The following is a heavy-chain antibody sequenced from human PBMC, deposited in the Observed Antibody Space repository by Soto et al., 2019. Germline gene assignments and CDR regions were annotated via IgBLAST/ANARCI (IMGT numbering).Heavy chain of an antibody. D-gene: IGHD6-6*01. CDR2: MNPNSGNT. V-gene: IGHV1-8*01. CDR3: ARGWVAARPHYYYGMDV. J-gene: IGHJ6*02. Sequence: QVQLVQSGAEVKKPGASVKVSCKASGYTFTSYDINWVRQATGQGLEWMGWMNPNSGNTGYAQKFQCRVTMTSNSSITTANMELSSLRSADTAVYYCARGWVAARPHYYYGMDVWGQGTTVTVSS. CDR1: GYTFTSYD.